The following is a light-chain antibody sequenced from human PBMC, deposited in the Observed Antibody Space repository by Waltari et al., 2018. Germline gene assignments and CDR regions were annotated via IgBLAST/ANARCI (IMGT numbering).Light chain of an antibody. Sequence: SLLISSNHKNYLAWYQKKPGQPPKLLIYWAPTRDSGVPDRFSGSGSGTDFTLTISGRQAEDVAVYYCQQYLTTPRAFGQGTRGEIK. CDR1: SLLISSNHKNY. V-gene: IGKV4-1*01. CDR3: QQYLTTPRA. CDR2: WAP. J-gene: IGKJ1*01.